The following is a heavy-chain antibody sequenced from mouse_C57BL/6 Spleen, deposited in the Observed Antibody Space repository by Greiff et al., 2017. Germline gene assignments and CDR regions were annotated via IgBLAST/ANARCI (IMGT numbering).Heavy chain of an antibody. D-gene: IGHD3-3*01. CDR3: ARGVLGGVWYFDV. Sequence: QVQLQQPGAELVKPGASVKLSCKASGYTFTSYWMHWVKQRPGQGLEWIGMIHPNSGSTNYNEKFKSKATLTVEKSSSTAYMQLSSLTSEDSAVYYCARGVLGGVWYFDVWGTGTTVTVSS. CDR1: GYTFTSYW. V-gene: IGHV1-64*01. CDR2: IHPNSGST. J-gene: IGHJ1*03.